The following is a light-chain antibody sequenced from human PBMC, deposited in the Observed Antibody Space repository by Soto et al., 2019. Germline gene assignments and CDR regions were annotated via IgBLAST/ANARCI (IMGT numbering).Light chain of an antibody. CDR1: QSVSSN. J-gene: IGKJ1*01. Sequence: EIVMTQSPATLSVSPGERATLSCRASQSVSSNLAWYQQKPGQAPRLLIYGASTRATGIPARFSGSGSGTDFTLTISSLKSEDFAVCYFQPYRTFGQGTKVEIK. CDR2: GAS. CDR3: QPYRT. V-gene: IGKV3-15*01.